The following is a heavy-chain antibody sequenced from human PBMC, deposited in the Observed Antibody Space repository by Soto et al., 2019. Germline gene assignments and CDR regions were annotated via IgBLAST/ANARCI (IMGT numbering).Heavy chain of an antibody. CDR2: ISSSGSTI. J-gene: IGHJ5*02. Sequence: GGSLRLSCAASGFTFSSYEMNWVRQAPGKGLEWVSYISSSGSTIYYADSVKGRFTISRDNAKNSLYLQMNSLRAEDTAVYYCARDNGLAGSFDPWGQGTLVTVSS. CDR3: ARDNGLAGSFDP. CDR1: GFTFSSYE. D-gene: IGHD2-21*01. V-gene: IGHV3-48*03.